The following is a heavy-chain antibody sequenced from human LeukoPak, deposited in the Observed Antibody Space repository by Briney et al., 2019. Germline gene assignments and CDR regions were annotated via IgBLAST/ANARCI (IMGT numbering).Heavy chain of an antibody. CDR2: ISWNSGSI. Sequence: GGSLRLSCAASGFTFDDYAMHWVRQAPGKGLEWVSGISWNSGSIGYADSVKGRFTISRDNAKNSLYLQMNSLRAEDTALYYCAKDMKAMATNWFDRWGQGTLVTVSS. D-gene: IGHD5-18*01. CDR3: AKDMKAMATNWFDR. CDR1: GFTFDDYA. J-gene: IGHJ5*02. V-gene: IGHV3-9*01.